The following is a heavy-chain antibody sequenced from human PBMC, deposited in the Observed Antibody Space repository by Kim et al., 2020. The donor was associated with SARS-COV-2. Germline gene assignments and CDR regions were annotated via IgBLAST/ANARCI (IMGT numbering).Heavy chain of an antibody. CDR1: GYSFTSYW. V-gene: IGHV5-51*01. J-gene: IGHJ4*02. D-gene: IGHD2-15*01. Sequence: GESLKISCKGSGYSFTSYWIGWVRQMPGKGLEWMGIIYPGDSDTRYSPSFQGQVTISADKSISTAYLQWSSLKASDTAMYYCARLVSPAGSGGSCYLYFDYWGQGTLVTVSS. CDR3: ARLVSPAGSGGSCYLYFDY. CDR2: IYPGDSDT.